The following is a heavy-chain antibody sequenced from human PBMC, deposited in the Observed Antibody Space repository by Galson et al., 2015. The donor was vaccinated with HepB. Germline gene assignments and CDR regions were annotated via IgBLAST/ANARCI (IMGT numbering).Heavy chain of an antibody. CDR2: INAGNGNT. CDR1: GYTFTSYA. V-gene: IGHV1-3*01. J-gene: IGHJ4*02. D-gene: IGHD6-19*01. CDR3: ARVSSGWYYFDY. Sequence: SVKVSCKASGYTFTSYAMHWVRQAPGQRLEWMGWINAGNGNTKYSQKFQGRVTITRDTSASTAYMELSSLRSEDTAVYYCARVSSGWYYFDYWGQGTLVTVSS.